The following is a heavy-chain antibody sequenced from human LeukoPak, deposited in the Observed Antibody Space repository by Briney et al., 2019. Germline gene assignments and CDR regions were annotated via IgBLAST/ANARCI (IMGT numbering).Heavy chain of an antibody. Sequence: GASXKVSCKASGYTFTSYGISWVRQAPGQGLEWMGWISAYNGNTNYAQKLQGRVTMTTDTSTSTAYMELRSLRSDDTAVYYCAGAPMYSSGWYGIDYWGQGTLVTVSS. CDR2: ISAYNGNT. V-gene: IGHV1-18*01. D-gene: IGHD6-19*01. CDR1: GYTFTSYG. CDR3: AGAPMYSSGWYGIDY. J-gene: IGHJ4*02.